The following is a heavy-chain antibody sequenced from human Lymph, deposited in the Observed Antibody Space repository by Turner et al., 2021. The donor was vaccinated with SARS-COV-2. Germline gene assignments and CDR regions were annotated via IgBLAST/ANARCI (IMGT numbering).Heavy chain of an antibody. Sequence: QVQLVESGGGVVQPGRSLRLSCAASGFTFSSYGMHWVRQAPGKGLEWVAFIWYDGSNKYYADSVKGRFTISRDNSKNTLYLQMNSLRAEDTAVYYCARGSAGGDVWGQGTTATVSS. CDR3: ARGSAGGDV. J-gene: IGHJ6*02. CDR1: GFTFSSYG. D-gene: IGHD6-13*01. CDR2: IWYDGSNK. V-gene: IGHV3-33*01.